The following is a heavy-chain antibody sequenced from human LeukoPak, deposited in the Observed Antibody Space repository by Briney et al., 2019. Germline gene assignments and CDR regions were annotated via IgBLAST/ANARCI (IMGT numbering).Heavy chain of an antibody. CDR2: ITSTGSGI. CDR1: GFTFSSYE. Sequence: GMSLRLSCAASGFTFSSYEMIWVRQAPGKGLEWVSYITSTGSGIYYADSVKGRFAISRDNAKNSLNLQMNSLRAEDTAVYYCARRTITAGFGFDYWGQGTLVTVSS. J-gene: IGHJ4*02. V-gene: IGHV3-48*03. D-gene: IGHD5-12*01. CDR3: ARRTITAGFGFDY.